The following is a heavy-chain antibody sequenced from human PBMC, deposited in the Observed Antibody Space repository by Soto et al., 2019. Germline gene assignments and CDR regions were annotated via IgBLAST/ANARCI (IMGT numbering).Heavy chain of an antibody. J-gene: IGHJ4*02. V-gene: IGHV4-31*03. CDR3: AREPRLLMWFAELQD. CDR1: GGSINSGNFY. Sequence: QVQLWQSGPGLVKPSQTLALTCTVSGGSINSGNFYWSWIRQHTGKGLEWIGHIYHNGTTYYNPSLQSRVSISVDTSQNQFSLKLRSVTAADTAVYFCAREPRLLMWFAELQDWGRGTLVTVSS. CDR2: IYHNGTT. D-gene: IGHD3-10*01.